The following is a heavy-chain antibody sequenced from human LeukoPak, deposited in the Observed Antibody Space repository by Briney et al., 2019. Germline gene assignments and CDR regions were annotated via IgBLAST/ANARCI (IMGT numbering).Heavy chain of an antibody. Sequence: GGSLRLSCAASGFTISDHYMHRVRQAPGKGLEWVGRIRRKPNDYSTDYAASVKGRFTISRDDSKNSLYLQMSSLKTEDTAVYFCARTNIFTGYYSLDYWGQGALVTVYS. J-gene: IGHJ4*02. V-gene: IGHV3-72*01. CDR3: ARTNIFTGYYSLDY. CDR2: IRRKPNDYST. CDR1: GFTISDHY. D-gene: IGHD3-9*01.